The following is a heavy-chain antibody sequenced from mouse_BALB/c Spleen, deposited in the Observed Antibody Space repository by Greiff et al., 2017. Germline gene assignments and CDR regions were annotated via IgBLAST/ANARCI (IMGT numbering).Heavy chain of an antibody. CDR1: GYSFTGYF. J-gene: IGHJ4*01. CDR2: INPYNGDT. Sequence: EVKLQESGPELVKPGASVKISCKASGYSFTGYFMNWVKQSHGKSLEWIGRINPYNGDTFYNQKFKGKATLTVDKSSSTAHMELLSLTSEDSAVYYCGRGITTVAHAMDYWGQGTSVTVSS. CDR3: GRGITTVAHAMDY. D-gene: IGHD1-1*01. V-gene: IGHV1-37*01.